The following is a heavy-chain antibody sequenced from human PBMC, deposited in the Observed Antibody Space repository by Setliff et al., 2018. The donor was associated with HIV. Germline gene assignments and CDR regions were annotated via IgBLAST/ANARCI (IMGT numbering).Heavy chain of an antibody. J-gene: IGHJ6*03. CDR2: LYDTGRT. V-gene: IGHV4-39*01. Sequence: PSETLSLTCTVSVGSISSSSYYWGWIRQPPGKGLEWIGTLYDTGRTYYNPPLKSRVSIFVDTTKNEFSLNLRSVTAADTAVYFCVNSGYDGDYYYYYMDVWGKGTTVTVSS. CDR1: VGSISSSSYY. D-gene: IGHD3-22*01. CDR3: VNSGYDGDYYYYYMDV.